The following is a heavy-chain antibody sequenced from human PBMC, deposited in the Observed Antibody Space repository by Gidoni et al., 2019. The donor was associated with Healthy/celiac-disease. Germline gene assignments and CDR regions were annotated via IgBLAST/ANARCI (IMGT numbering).Heavy chain of an antibody. CDR1: GYTFTGYY. CDR2: INPNSGGT. J-gene: IGHJ4*02. D-gene: IGHD5-12*01. V-gene: IGHV1-2*02. Sequence: QVQLVQSGAEVKKPGASVKVSCKASGYTFTGYYFQWVRQAPGQGLDWMGWINPNSGGTNYAQNFQGRVTMTRNTSISTVYMELYRLRSDDTAGYYCARGRGGSGYDPTYFDYWGQGTLVTVSS. CDR3: ARGRGGSGYDPTYFDY.